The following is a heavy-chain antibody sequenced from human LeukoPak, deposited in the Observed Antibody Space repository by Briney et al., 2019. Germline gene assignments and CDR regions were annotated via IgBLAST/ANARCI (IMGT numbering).Heavy chain of an antibody. CDR2: IYYSGST. CDR3: ARRGSSSWVYFDY. D-gene: IGHD6-13*01. J-gene: IGHJ4*02. CDR1: GASISSYY. Sequence: SETLSLTCTVSGASISSYYWSWIRQPPGKGLEWIGYIYYSGSTNYNPSLKSRVTISVDTSKNQFSLKLSSVTAADTAVYYCARRGSSSWVYFDYWGQGTLLTVSS. V-gene: IGHV4-59*08.